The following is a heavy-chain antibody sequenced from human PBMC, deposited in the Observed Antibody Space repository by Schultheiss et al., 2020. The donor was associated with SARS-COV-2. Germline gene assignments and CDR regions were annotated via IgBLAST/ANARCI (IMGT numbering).Heavy chain of an antibody. CDR3: ANGGNSGWAWFDP. J-gene: IGHJ5*02. CDR1: GFTFSSYS. V-gene: IGHV3-21*01. CDR2: ISSSSSYI. D-gene: IGHD4-23*01. Sequence: GGSLRLSCAASGFTFSSYSMNWVRQAPGKGLEWVSSISSSSSYIYYADSVKGRFTISRDNAKNSLYLQMNSLRAEDTAVYYCANGGNSGWAWFDPWGQGTRVTVSS.